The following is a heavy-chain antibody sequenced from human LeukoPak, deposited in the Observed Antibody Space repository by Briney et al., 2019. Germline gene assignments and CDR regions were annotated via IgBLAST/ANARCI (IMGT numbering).Heavy chain of an antibody. CDR2: ISDSGGRT. CDR1: GIPLSNYG. CDR3: ARDDSVAGNRYGMDV. Sequence: GGSLGLSCAVSGIPLSNYGMSWVRQPPGKGLEWVAGISDSGGRTNYADSVKGRFTISRDNSKNTLYLQMNSLRAEDTAVYYCARDDSVAGNRYGMDVWGQGTTVTVAS. J-gene: IGHJ6*02. V-gene: IGHV3-23*01. D-gene: IGHD6-19*01.